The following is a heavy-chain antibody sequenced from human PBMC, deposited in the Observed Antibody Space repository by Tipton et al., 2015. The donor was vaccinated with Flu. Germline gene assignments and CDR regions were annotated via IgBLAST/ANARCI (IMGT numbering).Heavy chain of an antibody. J-gene: IGHJ6*02. V-gene: IGHV3-53*01. CDR3: ARDAIFGVVRNYYYYYGMDV. CDR2: IYSGGST. CDR1: GFTVSSNY. D-gene: IGHD3-3*01. Sequence: SLRLSCAASGFTVSSNYMSWVRQAPGKGLEWVSVIYSGGSTYYADSVKGRFTISRDNSKNTLYLQMNSLRAEDTAVYYCARDAIFGVVRNYYYYYGMDVWGQGTTVTVSS.